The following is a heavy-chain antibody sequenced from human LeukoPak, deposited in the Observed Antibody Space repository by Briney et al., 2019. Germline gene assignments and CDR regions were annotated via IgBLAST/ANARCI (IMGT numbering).Heavy chain of an antibody. D-gene: IGHD6-19*01. V-gene: IGHV3-30*04. CDR2: ISWNGGEE. CDR1: GFTFSSYA. J-gene: IGHJ4*02. CDR3: AKEQGYTGWLTTGH. Sequence: PGGSLRLSCAASGFTFSSYAMHWVRQAPGKGLEWVAVISWNGGEEHYGNSVRGRFTISRDNSKNMVYLQMNSLRVEDTAVYYCAKEQGYTGWLTTGHWGQGALVTVSS.